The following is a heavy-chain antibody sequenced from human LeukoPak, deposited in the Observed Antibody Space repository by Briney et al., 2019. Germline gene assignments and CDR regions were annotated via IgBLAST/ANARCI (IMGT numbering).Heavy chain of an antibody. J-gene: IGHJ4*02. Sequence: SETLPHPRTVSGGSISSYYGSWIRQPPGKGLEWIGYIYYSGITSYNPSLKSRVTISVDTSKNQFSLNLSSVAAADTAVYYCARGRGYYDSSGPEHRSFDYWARGPVVPVSS. CDR2: IYYSGIT. D-gene: IGHD3-22*01. V-gene: IGHV4-59*08. CDR1: GGSISSYY. CDR3: ARGRGYYDSSGPEHRSFDY.